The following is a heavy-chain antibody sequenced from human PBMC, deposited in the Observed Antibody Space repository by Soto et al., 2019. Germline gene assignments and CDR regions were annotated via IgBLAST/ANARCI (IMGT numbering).Heavy chain of an antibody. D-gene: IGHD6-19*01. CDR2: ISGSGGST. CDR3: AGSPIAVAGTPFDY. J-gene: IGHJ4*02. CDR1: GVSVNSYA. Sequence: RISCSASGVSVNSYAMSVGWHGTGKGLEWVSAISGSGGSTYYADSVKGRFTISRDNSKNTLYLHMNSLRAEDTAVYYCAGSPIAVAGTPFDYWGQGTLVTVYS. V-gene: IGHV3-23*01.